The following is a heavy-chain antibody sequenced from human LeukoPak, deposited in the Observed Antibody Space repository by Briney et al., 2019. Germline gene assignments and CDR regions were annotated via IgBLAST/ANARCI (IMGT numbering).Heavy chain of an antibody. CDR3: ARGPYYYYYMDV. V-gene: IGHV1-18*03. J-gene: IGHJ6*03. CDR1: GYTFSSYG. CDR2: ISAYNGNT. Sequence: ASVKVSCKASGYTFSSYGISWVRQAPGQGLEWMGWISAYNGNTNYAQKLQGRVTMTTDTSTSTAYMELRSLRSDDMAVYYCARGPYYYYYMDVWGKGTTVTVSS.